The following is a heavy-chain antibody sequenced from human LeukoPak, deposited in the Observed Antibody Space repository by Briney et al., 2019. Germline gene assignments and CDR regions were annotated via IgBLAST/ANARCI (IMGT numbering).Heavy chain of an antibody. CDR2: IYYSGST. CDR1: GGSISSSSYY. J-gene: IGHJ5*02. V-gene: IGHV4-39*01. CDR3: ARGSTVTAFDP. Sequence: TPSETLSLTCTVSGGSISSSSYYWGWIRQPPGKGLEWIGSIYYSGSTYYNPSLKSRVTISVDTSKNQFSLKLSSATAADTAVYYCARGSTVTAFDPWGQGTLVTVSS. D-gene: IGHD4-17*01.